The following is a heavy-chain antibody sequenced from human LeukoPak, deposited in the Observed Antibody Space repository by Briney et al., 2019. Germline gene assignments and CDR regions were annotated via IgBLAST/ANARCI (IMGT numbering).Heavy chain of an antibody. CDR3: ARDFPARYDILTGSF. V-gene: IGHV3-48*03. D-gene: IGHD3-9*01. J-gene: IGHJ4*02. CDR1: GFTFSSYE. CDR2: ISSSGSTI. Sequence: GGSLRLSCAASGFTFSSYEMNWVRQAPGKGLEWVSYISSSGSTIYYADSVKGRFTISRDNAKNSLYPQMNSLSAEDTAVYYCARDFPARYDILTGSFWGQGTLVTVSS.